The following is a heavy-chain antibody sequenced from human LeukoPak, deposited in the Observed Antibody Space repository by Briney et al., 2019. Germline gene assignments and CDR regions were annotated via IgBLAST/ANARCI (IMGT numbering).Heavy chain of an antibody. J-gene: IGHJ6*02. CDR1: GFTFSSYG. CDR3: ARDGCSSTSCYQNYYGMDV. CDR2: IWYDGSNK. Sequence: GGSLRLSCAASGFTFSSYGMQWVRQAPGKGVEWVAVIWYDGSNKYYADSVKGRFTISRDNSKNTLYLQMNSLRAEDTAVYYCARDGCSSTSCYQNYYGMDVWGQGTTVTVSS. V-gene: IGHV3-33*01. D-gene: IGHD2-2*01.